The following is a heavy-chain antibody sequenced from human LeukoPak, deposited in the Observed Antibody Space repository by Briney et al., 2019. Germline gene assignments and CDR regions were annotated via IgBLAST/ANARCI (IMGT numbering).Heavy chain of an antibody. D-gene: IGHD1-26*01. V-gene: IGHV3-23*01. CDR3: ASDNMGAPAGFDI. J-gene: IGHJ3*02. CDR2: ISGSGGST. Sequence: GGSLRLSCAASGFTFSSSAMNWVRQAPGKGLQWVSAISGSGGSTYYADSVKGRFTISRDNSKNTLYLQMNSLRAEDTAVYYCASDNMGAPAGFDIWGQGTMVTVSS. CDR1: GFTFSSSA.